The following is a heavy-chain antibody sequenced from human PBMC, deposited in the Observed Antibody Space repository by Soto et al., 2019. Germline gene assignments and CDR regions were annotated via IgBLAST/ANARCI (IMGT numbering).Heavy chain of an antibody. CDR2: IYSGGNT. J-gene: IGHJ4*02. CDR1: GFTVSSNY. CDR3: ARDPMATIDY. D-gene: IGHD4-17*01. Sequence: GGSPRLSCAASGFTVSSNYMSWVRQAPGKGLEWVSVIYSGGNTYYADSVKGRFTISRDNSKNTLYLQMNSLRVDDTAVYYCARDPMATIDYWGQGTLVTVSS. V-gene: IGHV3-66*01.